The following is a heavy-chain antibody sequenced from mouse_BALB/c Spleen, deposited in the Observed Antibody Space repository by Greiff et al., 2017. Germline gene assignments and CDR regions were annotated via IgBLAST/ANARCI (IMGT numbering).Heavy chain of an antibody. Sequence: QVQLKESGAELAKPGASVKMSCKASGYTFTSYWMHWVKQRPGQGLEWIGYINPSTGYTEYNQKFKDKATLTADKSSSTAYMQLSSLTSEDSAVYYCARKVRHLYYFDYWGQGTTLTVSS. V-gene: IGHV1-7*01. CDR3: ARKVRHLYYFDY. D-gene: IGHD2-14*01. J-gene: IGHJ2*01. CDR2: INPSTGYT. CDR1: GYTFTSYW.